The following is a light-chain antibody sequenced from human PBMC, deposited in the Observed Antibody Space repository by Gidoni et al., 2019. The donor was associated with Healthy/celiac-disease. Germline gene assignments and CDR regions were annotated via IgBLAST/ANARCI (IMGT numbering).Light chain of an antibody. CDR2: GAS. CDR1: QSVSSSY. J-gene: IGKJ1*01. V-gene: IGKV3-20*01. CDR3: QQYGSSPGT. Sequence: ELVLPPSPGTLSLSPGERATLSCRASQSVSSSYLAWYQQKPGQAPRLLIYGASSRATGIPDRISGSGSGTDFTLTISRLEPEDCAVYYCQQYGSSPGTFGQGTKVEIK.